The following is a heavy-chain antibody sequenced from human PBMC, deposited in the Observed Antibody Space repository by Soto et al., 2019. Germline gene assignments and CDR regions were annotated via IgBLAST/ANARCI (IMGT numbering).Heavy chain of an antibody. J-gene: IGHJ6*02. Sequence: SQTLSLTCAISGDSVSSNSAAWNWIRQSPSRGLEWLGRTYYRSKWYNDYAVSVKSRITINPDTSKNQFSLQLNSVTPEDTAVYYCARDLITPPKWELLYYGMDVWGQGTTVTVSS. CDR3: ARDLITPPKWELLYYGMDV. D-gene: IGHD1-26*01. V-gene: IGHV6-1*01. CDR1: GDSVSSNSAA. CDR2: TYYRSKWYN.